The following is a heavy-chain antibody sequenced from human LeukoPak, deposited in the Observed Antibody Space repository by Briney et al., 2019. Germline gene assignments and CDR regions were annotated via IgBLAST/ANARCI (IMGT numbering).Heavy chain of an antibody. Sequence: GGSLRLSCAASGFXFSSYSIDWVRQAPGKGLEWVSSISSSSSYIYYADSVKGRFTISRDNAKNSLYLQMNSLRAEDTAVYYCTVTAVYYYYGMDVWGQGTTVTVSS. CDR3: TVTAVYYYYGMDV. CDR2: ISSSSSYI. J-gene: IGHJ6*02. CDR1: GFXFSSYS. V-gene: IGHV3-21*01. D-gene: IGHD4-17*01.